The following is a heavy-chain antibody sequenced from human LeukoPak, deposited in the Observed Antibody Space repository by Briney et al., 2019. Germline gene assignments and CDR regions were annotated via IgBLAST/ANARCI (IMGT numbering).Heavy chain of an antibody. D-gene: IGHD6-19*01. CDR2: ISAYNGNT. CDR1: GYTFTSCG. CDR3: AREKWSSGWHPFDP. Sequence: GASVKVSCKASGYTFTSCGISWVRQAPGQGLEWMGWISAYNGNTNYAQKLQGRVTMTTDTSTSTAYMELRSLRSDDTAVYYCAREKWSSGWHPFDPWDQGTLVTVSS. V-gene: IGHV1-18*01. J-gene: IGHJ5*02.